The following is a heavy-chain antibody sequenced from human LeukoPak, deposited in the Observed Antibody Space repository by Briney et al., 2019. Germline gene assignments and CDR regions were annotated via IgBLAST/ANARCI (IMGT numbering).Heavy chain of an antibody. CDR3: ATEGLRRGHSCYPR. J-gene: IGHJ4*02. V-gene: IGHV4-38-2*02. CDR2: IYHSGST. D-gene: IGHD2-15*01. CDR1: GYSISSGYY. Sequence: SETLSLTCIVSGYSISSGYYWGWIRQPPGKGLEWIGSIYHSGSTYYNPSLKSRVTISIDTSNNQFSLKLTSVTAADTAVYFCATEGLRRGHSCYPRWGQGTLVTVSS.